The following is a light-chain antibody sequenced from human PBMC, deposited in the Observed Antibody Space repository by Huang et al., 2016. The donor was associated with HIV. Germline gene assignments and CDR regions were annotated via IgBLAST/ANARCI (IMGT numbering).Light chain of an antibody. J-gene: IGKJ2*01. CDR3: QQYYSTPYT. CDR1: QSVLYSSNNQNY. CDR2: WAS. Sequence: DIVMTQSPDSLAVSLGERATINCKSSQSVLYSSNNQNYLGWYQQKPGQTPKLLIKWASTRESGVPDRFSGSGSGTDFTLTISSLQAEDVAVYYCQQYYSTPYTFGQGTKLEIK. V-gene: IGKV4-1*01.